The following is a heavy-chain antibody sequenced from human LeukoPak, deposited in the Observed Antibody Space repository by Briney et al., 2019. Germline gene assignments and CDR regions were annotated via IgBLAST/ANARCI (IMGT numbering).Heavy chain of an antibody. CDR2: IYSGGST. Sequence: GGSLRLSCAAYGFTVSSNYMSWVRQAPGKGLEWVSVIYSGGSTYYADSVKGRFTISRGNSKNTLYLQMNSLRAEDTAVYYCARGMERWLQLSRFDYWGQGTLVTVSS. D-gene: IGHD5-24*01. CDR3: ARGMERWLQLSRFDY. CDR1: GFTVSSNY. V-gene: IGHV3-53*01. J-gene: IGHJ4*02.